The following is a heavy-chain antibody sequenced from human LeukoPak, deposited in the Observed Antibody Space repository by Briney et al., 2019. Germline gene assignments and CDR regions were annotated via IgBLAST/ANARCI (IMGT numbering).Heavy chain of an antibody. CDR2: ILVGSGHR. D-gene: IGHD4-17*01. CDR1: GFTFGTSA. J-gene: IGHJ6*02. Sequence: GASVKVSCKASGFTFGTSAVQWVRQARGQRLEWIGWILVGSGHRNYPQKFQERVTITRDMSTSTAYMELSSLRSEDTAVYYCAATLTVTTGSTYYGMDVWGQGTTVTVSS. V-gene: IGHV1-58*01. CDR3: AATLTVTTGSTYYGMDV.